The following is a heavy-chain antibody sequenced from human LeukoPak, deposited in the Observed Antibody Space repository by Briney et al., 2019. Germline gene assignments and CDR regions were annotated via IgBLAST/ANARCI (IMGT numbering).Heavy chain of an antibody. Sequence: KRGESLKISCKGSGYSFTSYWIGWVRQMPGKGLEWMGIIYPGDSDTRYSPSFQGQVTISADKSISTAYLQWSSLKASDTAMYYCARQDLISHITMILRAGGSDAFDIWGQGTMVTVSS. V-gene: IGHV5-51*01. CDR3: ARQDLISHITMILRAGGSDAFDI. CDR2: IYPGDSDT. D-gene: IGHD3-22*01. CDR1: GYSFTSYW. J-gene: IGHJ3*02.